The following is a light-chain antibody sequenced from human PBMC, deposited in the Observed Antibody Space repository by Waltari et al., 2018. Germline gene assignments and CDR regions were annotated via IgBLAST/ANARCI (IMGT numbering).Light chain of an antibody. J-gene: IGLJ3*02. CDR2: RND. Sequence: QSVLTQPPSASGTPGQRVTISCSGRASHIGYNVVNWYQQFPGKAPKLVIYRNDQRPSGVPDRFSGSKSGTSVSLAISGLQSEDEADYYCATWDDSPNGHWVFGGGTKVTVL. V-gene: IGLV1-44*01. CDR1: ASHIGYNV. CDR3: ATWDDSPNGHWV.